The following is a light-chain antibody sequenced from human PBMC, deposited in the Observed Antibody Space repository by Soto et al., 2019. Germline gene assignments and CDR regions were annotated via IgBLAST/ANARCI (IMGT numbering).Light chain of an antibody. J-gene: IGKJ3*01. V-gene: IGKV1-33*01. CDR1: QGISNS. CDR2: DAS. CDR3: QQYGNLPFA. Sequence: DIQMTQSPSSLSASVGDRVTITCQASQGISNSLNWYQVKLGKAPRLLIYDASNLETGVPSRLSGSGSGTDVTFTISSLQPEDVGTYYCQQYGNLPFAFGPGTKVAI.